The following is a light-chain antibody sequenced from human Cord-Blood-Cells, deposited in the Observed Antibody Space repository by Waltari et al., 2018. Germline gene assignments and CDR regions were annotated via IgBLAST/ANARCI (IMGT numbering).Light chain of an antibody. CDR2: EGS. J-gene: IGLJ3*02. CDR1: SSDVGSYNL. CDR3: CSYAGSSTV. V-gene: IGLV2-23*01. Sequence: QSALTQPASVSGSPGQSITISCTGTSSDVGSYNLVSWYQQHPGKAPKLMIYEGSKLPSGVSNRFSGSQSGNTASLTISGLQSEDEADYYCCSYAGSSTVFGGGTKLTVL.